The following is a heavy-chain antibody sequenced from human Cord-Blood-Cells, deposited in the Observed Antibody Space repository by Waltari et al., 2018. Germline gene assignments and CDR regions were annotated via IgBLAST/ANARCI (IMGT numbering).Heavy chain of an antibody. CDR1: GFTFSSYA. Sequence: EVQLLESGGGLVQPGGSLRLSCAASGFTFSSYALCWVRQAPGKGLGWVSAIGGSGGRTYYADSGKGRFTISRDNSKNTLYLQMNSLRAEDTAVYYCAKGSGSFDYWGQGTLVTVSS. V-gene: IGHV3-23*01. CDR2: IGGSGGRT. CDR3: AKGSGSFDY. J-gene: IGHJ4*02. D-gene: IGHD1-26*01.